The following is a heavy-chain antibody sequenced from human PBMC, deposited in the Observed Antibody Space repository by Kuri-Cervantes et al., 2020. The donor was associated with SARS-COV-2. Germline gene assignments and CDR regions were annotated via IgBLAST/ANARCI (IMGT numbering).Heavy chain of an antibody. J-gene: IGHJ4*02. CDR3: ARDGGGYYDSSGYYGQLGFDY. Sequence: GESLKISCAASGFTFSSYAMSWVRQAPGKGLEWVSAISGSGGSTYYADSVKGRFTISRDNSKNTLYLRMNSLRDEDTAVYYWARDGGGYYDSSGYYGQLGFDYWGQGTLVTVSS. D-gene: IGHD3-22*01. CDR2: ISGSGGST. CDR1: GFTFSSYA. V-gene: IGHV3-23*01.